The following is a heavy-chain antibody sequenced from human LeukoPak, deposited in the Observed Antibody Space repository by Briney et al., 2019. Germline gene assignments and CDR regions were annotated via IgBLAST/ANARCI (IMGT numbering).Heavy chain of an antibody. D-gene: IGHD5-24*01. J-gene: IGHJ4*02. V-gene: IGHV1-2*02. Sequence: ASVKASFKASGYTFTGCYLHWVRQAPGQGLEWMGWINPNSGGTNYAQKFQGRVTMTRDTSISTVYMELSRLRSDDTAVYYCAGAPGRDGYNYGYWGQGTLVTVSS. CDR3: AGAPGRDGYNYGY. CDR1: GYTFTGCY. CDR2: INPNSGGT.